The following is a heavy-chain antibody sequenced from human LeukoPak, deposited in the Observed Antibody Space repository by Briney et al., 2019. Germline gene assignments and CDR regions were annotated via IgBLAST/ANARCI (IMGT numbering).Heavy chain of an antibody. V-gene: IGHV3-11*06. CDR3: AARSPQLGELWY. CDR2: ISGSSSYT. J-gene: IGHJ4*02. Sequence: GGSLRLSCAASGFTFGDYYMTWIRQAPGKGLEWVSYISGSSSYTNYTDSVKGRFTLSRDNAKNTLYLQMNSLRAEDTAVYYCAARSPQLGELWYWGKGTLVT. D-gene: IGHD3-10*01. CDR1: GFTFGDYY.